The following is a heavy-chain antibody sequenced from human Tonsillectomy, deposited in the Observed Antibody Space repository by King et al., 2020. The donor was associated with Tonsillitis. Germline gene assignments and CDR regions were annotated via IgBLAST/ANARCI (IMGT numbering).Heavy chain of an antibody. CDR2: ISSSSRYI. Sequence: VQLVESGGGLVKPGGSLRLSCAASGFTFSSYSMNWVRQAPGKGLEWVSSISSSSRYIFYADSVKGRFTISRDNAKNSLYLQMNSLRAEDTAVYYCAREVATISGPFNAPTDLDYWGQGTLVTVSS. V-gene: IGHV3-21*01. J-gene: IGHJ4*02. D-gene: IGHD5-12*01. CDR3: AREVATISGPFNAPTDLDY. CDR1: GFTFSSYS.